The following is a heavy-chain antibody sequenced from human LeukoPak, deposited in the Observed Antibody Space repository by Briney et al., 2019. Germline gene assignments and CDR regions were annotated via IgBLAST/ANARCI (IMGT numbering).Heavy chain of an antibody. V-gene: IGHV4-59*08. CDR3: ARLGGTTPGTDY. J-gene: IGHJ4*02. CDR1: GGSISTYY. Sequence: SETLSLTCTVSGGSISTYYWTWIRQPPGKRLEWIGYIYNSVTTNYNPSLKRRVTISVDTSKNQFSLKLSSVTAADTAVYYCARLGGTTPGTDYWGQGTLVTVSS. CDR2: IYNSVTT. D-gene: IGHD3-16*01.